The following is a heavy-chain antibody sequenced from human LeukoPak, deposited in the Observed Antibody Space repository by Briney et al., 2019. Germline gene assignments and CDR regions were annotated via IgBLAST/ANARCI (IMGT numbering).Heavy chain of an antibody. Sequence: TGGSLRLSCAAPGFRVSGYDLNWIRQAPGKGLEWIAYISISSSNIHYADSVRGRFTISRDNANNSLYLQLSSLRVEDTAVYYCAREYYGVIFSHYLDVWGKGTTVTVSS. CDR1: GFRVSGYD. J-gene: IGHJ6*04. V-gene: IGHV3-11*06. D-gene: IGHD3-9*01. CDR3: AREYYGVIFSHYLDV. CDR2: ISISSSNI.